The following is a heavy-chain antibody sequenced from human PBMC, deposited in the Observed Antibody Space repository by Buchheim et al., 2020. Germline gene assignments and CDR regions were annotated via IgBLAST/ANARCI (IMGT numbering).Heavy chain of an antibody. Sequence: QVQLQQWGAGLLKPSETLSLTCAVSGGSFSGYYWSWIRQPPGKGLEWIGEINHSGSTNYNPSLKSRVTISVDTSKNQFSLKLSSVTAADTAVYYCARGNYYDYVWGSYRYTYWFDPWGQGTL. CDR2: INHSGST. V-gene: IGHV4-34*01. D-gene: IGHD3-16*02. J-gene: IGHJ5*02. CDR3: ARGNYYDYVWGSYRYTYWFDP. CDR1: GGSFSGYY.